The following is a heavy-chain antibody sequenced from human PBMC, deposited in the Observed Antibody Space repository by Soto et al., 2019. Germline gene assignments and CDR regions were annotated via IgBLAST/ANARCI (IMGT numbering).Heavy chain of an antibody. CDR2: IKEDGSEK. CDR1: GFTFSSYW. Sequence: EVHLVESGGALVQPGGSLGLSCVVSGFTFSSYWMSWVRQAPGKGLEWVANIKEDGSEKYYVDSVRGRFTISRDNTKNSLYLQMSSLRAEDTAVYYCARDMDDSSDYGDYWGQGTLVTVSS. CDR3: ARDMDDSSDYGDY. D-gene: IGHD4-4*01. V-gene: IGHV3-7*01. J-gene: IGHJ4*02.